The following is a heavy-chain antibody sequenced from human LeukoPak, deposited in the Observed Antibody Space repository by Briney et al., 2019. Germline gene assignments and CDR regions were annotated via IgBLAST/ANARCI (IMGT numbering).Heavy chain of an antibody. V-gene: IGHV5-51*01. CDR2: IYPADSDT. Sequence: GASLNISYQISGSIFTTYWIAWVRPMPGKGLEWMGVIYPADSDTKYSPSFQGQVTFSVDKSISTAYLQWNSLKASDTAIYYCARRPAFYFDYWSQGTLVTVSS. D-gene: IGHD6-6*01. CDR1: GSIFTTYW. J-gene: IGHJ4*02. CDR3: ARRPAFYFDY.